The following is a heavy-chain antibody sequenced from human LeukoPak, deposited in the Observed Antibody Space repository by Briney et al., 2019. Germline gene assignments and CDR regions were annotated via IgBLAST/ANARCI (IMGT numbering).Heavy chain of an antibody. D-gene: IGHD3-10*01. V-gene: IGHV1-18*01. CDR2: ISAYNGNT. Sequence: GASVKVSCKASGYTCTSYGISWVRQAPGQGLEWMGWISAYNGNTNYAQKLQGRVTMTTDTSTSTAYMELRSLRSDDTAVYYCARLGLLGPAGELANWFDPWGQGTLVTVSS. CDR1: GYTCTSYG. J-gene: IGHJ5*02. CDR3: ARLGLLGPAGELANWFDP.